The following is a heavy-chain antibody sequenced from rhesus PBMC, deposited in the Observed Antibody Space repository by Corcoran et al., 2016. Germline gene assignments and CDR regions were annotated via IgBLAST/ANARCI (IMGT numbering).Heavy chain of an antibody. D-gene: IGHD3-16*01. Sequence: QVQLQESGPGLVKPSETLSLTCAVSGGSISSGYYYWSWIRKPQGKGLEWIGYIYGSGGGTNYNPSLKNRVISSIDTSKNQFSLKLSAVTASDTAVYYCARDLGSGSYYNHDAFDFWGQGLRVTVSS. CDR1: GGSISSGYYY. CDR3: ARDLGSGSYYNHDAFDF. V-gene: IGHV4-106*01. J-gene: IGHJ3*01. CDR2: IYGSGGGT.